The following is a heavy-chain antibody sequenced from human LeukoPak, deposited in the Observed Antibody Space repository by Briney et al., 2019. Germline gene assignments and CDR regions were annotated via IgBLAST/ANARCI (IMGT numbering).Heavy chain of an antibody. CDR1: GYTFTGYY. CDR2: INPNSGGT. D-gene: IGHD3-22*01. CDR3: ARGIYGTSGHHYYYWYFDL. V-gene: IGHV1-2*02. J-gene: IGHJ2*01. Sequence: GASVKVSCKASGYTFTGYYVHWLRQAPGQGLEWMGWINPNSGGTNYAQKFQDRVTLTRDTSISTAYMELSRLRSDDTAVYFCARGIYGTSGHHYYYWYFDLWGRGTLVTVSS.